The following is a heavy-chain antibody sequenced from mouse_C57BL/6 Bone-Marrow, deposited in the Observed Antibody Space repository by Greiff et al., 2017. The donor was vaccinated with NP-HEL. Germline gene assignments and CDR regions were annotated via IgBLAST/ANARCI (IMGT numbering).Heavy chain of an antibody. CDR3: ARKAYYGRSYEFAH. V-gene: IGHV1-50*01. J-gene: IGHJ3*01. CDR2: IDPSDSYT. D-gene: IGHD1-1*01. Sequence: QVQLQQPGAELVKPGASVKLSCKASGYTFTTYWMQWVKQRPGQGLEWIGEIDPSDSYTNYNQKFKGKATLTVDTSSSTANMQLSSLTSEDSAVYYCARKAYYGRSYEFAHWGQGTLVTVSA. CDR1: GYTFTTYW.